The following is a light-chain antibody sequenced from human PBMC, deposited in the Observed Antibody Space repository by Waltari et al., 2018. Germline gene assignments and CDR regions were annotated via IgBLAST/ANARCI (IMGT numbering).Light chain of an antibody. J-gene: IGLJ2*01. V-gene: IGLV1-40*01. CDR2: GNR. CDR3: QSYDSSLSGSI. CDR1: SSNIGAGYD. Sequence: QSGLTLPPSVSGAPCPRVTIPCTGSSSNIGAGYDVHWNQLLPGTAPKPLISGNRNRPSGVPDRFSGSKSGTSASLAITGLQAEDEADYYCQSYDSSLSGSIFGGGTKLTVL.